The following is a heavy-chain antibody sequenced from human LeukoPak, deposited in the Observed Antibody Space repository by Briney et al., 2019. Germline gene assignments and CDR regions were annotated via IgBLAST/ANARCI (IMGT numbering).Heavy chain of an antibody. J-gene: IGHJ4*02. V-gene: IGHV3-74*01. D-gene: IGHD6-19*01. CDR1: AFTFSKYW. Sequence: GGSLRLSCAASAFTFSKYWMLWVRHAPGKGLESVSRINTDGTVTTYADSVKGRFTVSRDSADNTMFLQMNSVRDEDTAVYYCATKQWLAPPPDSWGQGTPVTVSS. CDR2: INTDGTVT. CDR3: ATKQWLAPPPDS.